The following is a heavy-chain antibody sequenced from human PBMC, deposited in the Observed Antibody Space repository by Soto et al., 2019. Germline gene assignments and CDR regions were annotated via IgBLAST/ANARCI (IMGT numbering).Heavy chain of an antibody. V-gene: IGHV5-10-1*01. J-gene: IGHJ4*02. CDR3: ARSPMATFDFYFDY. CDR2: IDPSDSYT. CDR1: GYIFTSYW. Sequence: GESLKISCNGSGYIFTSYWISWVRQMPGKGLEWMGRIDPSDSYTNYSPSFQGHVTISADKSISTAYLQWSSLKASDTAMYYCARSPMATFDFYFDYWGQGTLVTVSS. D-gene: IGHD5-12*01.